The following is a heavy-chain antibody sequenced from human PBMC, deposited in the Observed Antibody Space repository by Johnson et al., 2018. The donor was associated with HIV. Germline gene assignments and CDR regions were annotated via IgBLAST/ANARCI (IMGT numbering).Heavy chain of an antibody. J-gene: IGHJ3*02. Sequence: QVQLVESGGGVVQPGGSLRLSCAASGFTFSAYAMHWVRQAPGKGLEWVGVISYDGNSKYYGDSVKGRFTISRDNSKNTLYLQMNSLRAGDTAVYYCSILPTGYSRDGFDIWGQGTMVTVSS. D-gene: IGHD5-18*01. V-gene: IGHV3-30*04. CDR2: ISYDGNSK. CDR3: SILPTGYSRDGFDI. CDR1: GFTFSAYA.